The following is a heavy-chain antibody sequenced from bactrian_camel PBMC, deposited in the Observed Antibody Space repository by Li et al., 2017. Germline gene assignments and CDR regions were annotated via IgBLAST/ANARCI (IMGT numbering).Heavy chain of an antibody. CDR2: IYTGGTPT. Sequence: VQLVESGGGSVQQGGSLNASCLASGFTSGLTLETKRMGWFRQAPGKEREAVAMIYTGGTPTYYADSVKGRFTISRDDAKNAVYLQMNSLKPEDTGMYYCAAGGGNGAFCYTGERSMDYWGQGTQVTVS. CDR3: AAGGGNGAFCYTGERSMDY. CDR1: GFTSGLTLETKR. J-gene: IGHJ4*01. V-gene: IGHV3S40*01. D-gene: IGHD2*01.